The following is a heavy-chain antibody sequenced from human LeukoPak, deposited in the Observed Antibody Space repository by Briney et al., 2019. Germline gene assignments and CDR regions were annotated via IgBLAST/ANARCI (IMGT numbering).Heavy chain of an antibody. J-gene: IGHJ4*02. CDR3: AREQGSRLCPDY. V-gene: IGHV3-7*01. D-gene: IGHD2-2*01. Sequence: GGSLRLSCVASGFIFRNYWISWVRQAPGKGLEWVANIKEDGSETYYVDSVRGRFTISRDNAKSSLYLEMHSLRAEDTAAYYCAREQGSRLCPDYGGQGTLVTVSS. CDR1: GFIFRNYW. CDR2: IKEDGSET.